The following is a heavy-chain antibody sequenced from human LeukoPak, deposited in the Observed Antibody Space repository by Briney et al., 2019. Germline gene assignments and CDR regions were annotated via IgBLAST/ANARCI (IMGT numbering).Heavy chain of an antibody. J-gene: IGHJ4*02. CDR3: ARAYDSSGYWIYYFDY. D-gene: IGHD3-22*01. Sequence: GGFLRLSCAASGFTFSSYWMSWVRQAPGKGLEWVANIKQDGSEKYYVDSVKGRFTISRDNAKNSLYLQMNSLRAEDTAVYYCARAYDSSGYWIYYFDYWGQGTLVTVSS. CDR2: IKQDGSEK. V-gene: IGHV3-7*01. CDR1: GFTFSSYW.